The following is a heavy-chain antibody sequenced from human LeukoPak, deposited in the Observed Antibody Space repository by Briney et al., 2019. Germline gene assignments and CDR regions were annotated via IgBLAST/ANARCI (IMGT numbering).Heavy chain of an antibody. CDR1: GYTFTSYD. CDR2: MNPNSGNT. Sequence: ASVKVPCKASGYTFTSYDINWVRQATGQGLEWMGWMNPNSGNTGYAQKFQGRVTITRNTSISTAYMELSSLRSEDTAVYYCARRAAARPFYYYYMDVWGKGTTVTVSS. V-gene: IGHV1-8*03. D-gene: IGHD6-6*01. J-gene: IGHJ6*03. CDR3: ARRAAARPFYYYYMDV.